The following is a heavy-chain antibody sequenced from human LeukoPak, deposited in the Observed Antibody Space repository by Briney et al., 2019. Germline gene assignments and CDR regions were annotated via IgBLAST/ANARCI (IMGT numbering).Heavy chain of an antibody. D-gene: IGHD1-26*01. CDR1: GGSIGSYY. V-gene: IGHV4-59*08. Sequence: PSETLSLTCTVSGGSIGSYYWSWFRQPPGKGLEWMGYIYYSGSTNYNPSLKSRVTISVDTSKNQFSLKLTSVTAADTAVYYCARKGGGTYTGNWFDPWGQGTLVTVSS. CDR2: IYYSGST. CDR3: ARKGGGTYTGNWFDP. J-gene: IGHJ5*02.